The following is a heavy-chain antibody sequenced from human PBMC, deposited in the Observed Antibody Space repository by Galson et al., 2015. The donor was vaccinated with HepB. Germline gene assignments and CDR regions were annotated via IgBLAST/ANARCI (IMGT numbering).Heavy chain of an antibody. V-gene: IGHV2-5*01. CDR1: GFSLTTSGVG. CDR2: IYWNDNK. CDR3: AHLQCLEWLLSREYFDY. D-gene: IGHD3-3*01. Sequence: PALVKPPQTLTLTCTFSGFSLTTSGVGVGWIRQPPGKALEWLAGIYWNDNKRYRPSLESRLTLTKDTSKNQVVLTMTNLDPVDTATYYCAHLQCLEWLLSREYFDYWGQGSLVTVSS. J-gene: IGHJ4*02.